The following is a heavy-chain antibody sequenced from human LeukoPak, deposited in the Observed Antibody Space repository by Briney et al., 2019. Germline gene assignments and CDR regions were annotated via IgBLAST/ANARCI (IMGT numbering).Heavy chain of an antibody. J-gene: IGHJ4*02. D-gene: IGHD3-10*01. CDR3: ARDTHRGVIAY. Sequence: PETLSLTCTVSGGSTSSYSRSWIRQPPGKGLEWIGYIYYSGSTNYNPSLKRRVTISVDTSKNQFSLKLSSVTAADTAVYYCARDTHRGVIAYWGQVTLVTVSS. CDR1: GGSTSSYS. CDR2: IYYSGST. V-gene: IGHV4-59*01.